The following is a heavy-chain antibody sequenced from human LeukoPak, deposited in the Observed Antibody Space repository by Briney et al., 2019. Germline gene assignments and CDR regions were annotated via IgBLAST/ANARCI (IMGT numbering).Heavy chain of an antibody. CDR1: GFTFSSYA. D-gene: IGHD3-10*01. CDR3: AKQPGSGSYSPRFDY. J-gene: IGHJ4*02. V-gene: IGHV3-23*01. Sequence: PGGSLRLSCAASGFTFSSYAMSWVRQAPGKGLEWVSAISGSGGSTYYADSVKGRFTISRDNSKNTLYLQMNSLRAEDTAVYYCAKQPGSGSYSPRFDYWGQGTLVTVSS. CDR2: ISGSGGST.